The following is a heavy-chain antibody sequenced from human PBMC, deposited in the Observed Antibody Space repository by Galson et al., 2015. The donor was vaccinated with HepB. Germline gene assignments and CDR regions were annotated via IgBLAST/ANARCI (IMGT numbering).Heavy chain of an antibody. CDR2: VNGDGSNT. CDR1: GFTFSSYW. J-gene: IGHJ4*02. V-gene: IGHV3-74*01. CDR3: ARGGTLEMATMGSGFDY. D-gene: IGHD5-24*01. Sequence: SLRLSCAASGFTFSSYWMHWVRQAPGKGLVWVSRVNGDGSNTSYTDSVKGRFTISRDDAKKTLYLQMNSLRGEDTAVYYCARGGTLEMATMGSGFDYWGQGTLVTVSS.